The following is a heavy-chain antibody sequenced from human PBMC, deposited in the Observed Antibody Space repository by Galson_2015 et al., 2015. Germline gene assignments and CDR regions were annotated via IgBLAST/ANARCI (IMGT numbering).Heavy chain of an antibody. D-gene: IGHD6-13*01. Sequence: SVKVSCKASGYTFTSYAMHWVRQAPGQRLEWMGWIHAGNGNTNYTQKFQGRVTITRDTSASTAYMELSSLRSEDTAVYYCASGIAAAGTGAFDSSGHGTMVTASS. CDR2: IHAGNGNT. J-gene: IGHJ3*02. CDR1: GYTFTSYA. V-gene: IGHV1-3*01. CDR3: ASGIAAAGTGAFDS.